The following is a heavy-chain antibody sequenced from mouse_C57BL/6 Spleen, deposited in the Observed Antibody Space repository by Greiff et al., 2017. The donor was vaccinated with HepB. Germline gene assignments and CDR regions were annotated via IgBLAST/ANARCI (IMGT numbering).Heavy chain of an antibody. CDR3: ARGYYYGSSYTYYFDY. J-gene: IGHJ2*01. D-gene: IGHD1-1*01. CDR2: IDPSDSET. V-gene: IGHV1-52*01. Sequence: QVQLQQPGAELVRPGSSVKLSCKASGYTFTSYWMHWVKQRPIQGLEWIGNIDPSDSETHYNQKFKDKATLTVDKSSSTAYMQLSSLTSEDSAVYYCARGYYYGSSYTYYFDYWGQGTTLTVSS. CDR1: GYTFTSYW.